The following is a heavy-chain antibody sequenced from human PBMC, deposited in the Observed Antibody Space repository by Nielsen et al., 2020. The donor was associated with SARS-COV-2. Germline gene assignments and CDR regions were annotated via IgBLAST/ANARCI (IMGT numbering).Heavy chain of an antibody. Sequence: GGSLRLSCSASGFTFSGTWMDWVRQAPGQGLVWVSRINPSGSGTAYADSVKGRFAVSRDNAENTVVLQIHSLRVEDTAVYYCAGGADFWSGTQKYYMDVWGKGTTVTVSS. J-gene: IGHJ6*03. V-gene: IGHV3-74*01. CDR2: INPSGSGT. CDR3: AGGADFWSGTQKYYMDV. D-gene: IGHD3-3*01. CDR1: GFTFSGTW.